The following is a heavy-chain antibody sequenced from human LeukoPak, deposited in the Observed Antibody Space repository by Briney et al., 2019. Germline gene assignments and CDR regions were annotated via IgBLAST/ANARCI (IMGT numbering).Heavy chain of an antibody. D-gene: IGHD6-6*01. CDR1: DGSFTDYH. Sequence: SETLSLTCAVYDGSFTDYHWTWIRQPPGKGLEWIGEINHSGSTRYSPSLKSRVTISVDTPKNQFSLKLSSVTAADTAVYYCARATEGYSSSVVYMDVWGKGTTVTVSS. CDR2: INHSGST. CDR3: ARATEGYSSSVVYMDV. J-gene: IGHJ6*03. V-gene: IGHV4-34*01.